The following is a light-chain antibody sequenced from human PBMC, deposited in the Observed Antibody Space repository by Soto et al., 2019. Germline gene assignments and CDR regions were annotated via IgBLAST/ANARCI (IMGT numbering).Light chain of an antibody. V-gene: IGLV2-14*01. Sequence: QSALTQPASVSGSPGQSIAISCTGTSSDIGAYDYVSWYQQLPGKAPKLMICGVSDRPSGVSNRFSGSKSGNTASLTISGLQAEDEADYYCTSYTNSGTYVFGTGTKLTVL. CDR3: TSYTNSGTYV. CDR1: SSDIGAYDY. CDR2: GVS. J-gene: IGLJ1*01.